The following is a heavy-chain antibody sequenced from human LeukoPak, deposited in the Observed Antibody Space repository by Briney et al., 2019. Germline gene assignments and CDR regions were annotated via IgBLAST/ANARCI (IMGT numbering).Heavy chain of an antibody. CDR1: GFTFSSYT. CDR2: ISGSGGST. D-gene: IGHD1-7*01. J-gene: IGHJ6*02. V-gene: IGHV3-23*01. CDR3: AKAGTTSIDYSGMDV. Sequence: PGASLGLSCAASGFTFSSYTMSWVRQAPGKGLEWVSAISGSGGSTYYADSVKGRFTTSRDNSKNTLWLQMNSLRAEDSAVYYCAKAGTTSIDYSGMDVWGQGTTVTVSS.